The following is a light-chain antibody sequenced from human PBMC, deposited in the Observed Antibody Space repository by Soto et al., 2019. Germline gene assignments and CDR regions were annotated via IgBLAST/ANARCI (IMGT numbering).Light chain of an antibody. V-gene: IGKV3-20*01. J-gene: IGKJ1*01. Sequence: EIVLTQSPGTLSLSPGERVTLSCGASQSVPANYLAWYQQKPGQAPRLLIYGASNRATGIPDRFSGSGSGTEFTLTVSRLETEDVALYFCLQYGRPWWTFGQGARVEIK. CDR3: LQYGRPWWT. CDR1: QSVPANY. CDR2: GAS.